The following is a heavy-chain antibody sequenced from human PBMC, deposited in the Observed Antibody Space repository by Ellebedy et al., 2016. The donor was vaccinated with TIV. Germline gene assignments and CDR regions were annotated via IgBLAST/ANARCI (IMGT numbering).Heavy chain of an antibody. V-gene: IGHV3-23*01. Sequence: GESLKISCAASGFTFGNHAMSWVRQAPGKGLEWVSAISGSGGTTFYADSVEGRFIISRDNSKRTLYLQMNSLRAEDTAVYYCAKGRGGGSDSSAPRYYFDYWGLGTLVTVSS. CDR3: AKGRGGGSDSSAPRYYFDY. CDR2: ISGSGGTT. J-gene: IGHJ4*02. D-gene: IGHD3-22*01. CDR1: GFTFGNHA.